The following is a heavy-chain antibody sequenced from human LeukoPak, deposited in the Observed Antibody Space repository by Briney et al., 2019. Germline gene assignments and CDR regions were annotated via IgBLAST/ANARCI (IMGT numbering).Heavy chain of an antibody. CDR2: ISSSSRTI. D-gene: IGHD3-16*01. J-gene: IGHJ3*02. Sequence: GGSLRLSCAASGFTFSNYSMHWVRQAPGKGLEWVAYISSSSRTIYYADTVKGRFTISKDNAKNTLQLQMKRVKTGDIDVYYCANDTKHDWGHAFDIWGQGTVISVSS. CDR3: ANDTKHDWGHAFDI. CDR1: GFTFSNYS. V-gene: IGHV3-48*04.